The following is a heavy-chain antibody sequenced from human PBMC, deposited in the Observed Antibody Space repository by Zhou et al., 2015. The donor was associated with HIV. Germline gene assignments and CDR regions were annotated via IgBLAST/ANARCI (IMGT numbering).Heavy chain of an antibody. CDR3: ARVSVGGALGY. D-gene: IGHD1-26*01. CDR2: ITSSSSYI. CDR1: GFTFSSYS. V-gene: IGHV3-21*01. Sequence: EVQLVESGGGLVKPGGSLRLSCAVSGFTFSSYSMNWVRQAPGKGLEWVSSITSSSSYIYYADSLKGRFTISRDNAKNVLYLQMNSLRAEDTAVYYCARVSVGGALGYWGQGTVVTVSS. J-gene: IGHJ4*02.